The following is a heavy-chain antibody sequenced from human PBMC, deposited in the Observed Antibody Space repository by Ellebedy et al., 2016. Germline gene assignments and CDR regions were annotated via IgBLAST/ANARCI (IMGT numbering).Heavy chain of an antibody. Sequence: ASVKVSCKASGYTFTSYAMHWVRQAPGQRLEWMGWINAGNGNTKYSQRFQGRVTITRDTSASTAYMELSSLRSEDTALYYCASGETILNDYYYYAMDVWGQGTTVTVSS. V-gene: IGHV1-3*01. J-gene: IGHJ6*02. D-gene: IGHD1-1*01. CDR3: ASGETILNDYYYYAMDV. CDR1: GYTFTSYA. CDR2: INAGNGNT.